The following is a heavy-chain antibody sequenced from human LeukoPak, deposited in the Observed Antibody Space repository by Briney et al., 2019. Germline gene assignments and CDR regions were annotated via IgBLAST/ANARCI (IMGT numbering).Heavy chain of an antibody. CDR1: GYTFTSYY. Sequence: ASVKDSCKASGYTFTSYYMHWVRQAPGQGLEWMGIINPSGGSTSYAQKFQGRVTMTRDTSTSTVYMELSSLRSEDTAVYYCARSRRIAVAGTGPAFDYWGQGTLVTVSS. J-gene: IGHJ4*02. V-gene: IGHV1-46*01. D-gene: IGHD6-19*01. CDR3: ARSRRIAVAGTGPAFDY. CDR2: INPSGGST.